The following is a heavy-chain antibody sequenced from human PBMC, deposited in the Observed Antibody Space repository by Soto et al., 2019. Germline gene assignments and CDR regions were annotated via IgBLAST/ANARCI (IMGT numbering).Heavy chain of an antibody. CDR3: VRDSGAKLSSS. V-gene: IGHV1-69*13. D-gene: IGHD6-13*01. J-gene: IGHJ4*02. CDR1: GGTFSSYR. Sequence: SVKVSCKASGGTFSSYRINWVRQALGQGLEWVGGIVPIYRTADYAQKFQGRVTITADESARTSYMELRSLKSQDTAVYYCVRDSGAKLSSSWGQGTLVTVSS. CDR2: IVPIYRTA.